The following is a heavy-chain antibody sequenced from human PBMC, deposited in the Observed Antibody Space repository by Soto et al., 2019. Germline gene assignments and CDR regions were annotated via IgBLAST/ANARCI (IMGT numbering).Heavy chain of an antibody. CDR2: IIPIFGTA. V-gene: IGHV1-69*01. D-gene: IGHD1-7*01. CDR3: ASRTGTTDYYYYYGMDV. J-gene: IGHJ6*02. CDR1: GGTFSSYA. Sequence: QVQLVQSGAEVKKPGSSVKVSCKASGGTFSSYAISWVRQAPGHGLEWMGGIIPIFGTANYAQKLQGRVTITADESTSTAYMELSSLRSEDTAVYYCASRTGTTDYYYYYGMDVWGQGTTVTVSS.